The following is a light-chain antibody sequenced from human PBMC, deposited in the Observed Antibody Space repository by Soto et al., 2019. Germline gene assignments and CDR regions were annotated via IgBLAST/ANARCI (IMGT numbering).Light chain of an antibody. CDR3: QQYNNWPPGT. J-gene: IGKJ1*01. V-gene: IGKV3-15*01. CDR2: GAS. Sequence: EIVMTQSPATLSVSPGERATLSCRASQSVSSNLAWYQQKPGQAPRLLIYGASTRATGIPASFSGSGSGTEFTLTISSLQSEDFAVYYWQQYNNWPPGTFGQGTKVEIK. CDR1: QSVSSN.